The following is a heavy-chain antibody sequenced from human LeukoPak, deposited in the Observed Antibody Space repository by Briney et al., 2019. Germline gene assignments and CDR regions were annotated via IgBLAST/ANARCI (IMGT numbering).Heavy chain of an antibody. CDR3: AKKGPGIYSSTWYYFDY. CDR1: GFTFSSYA. Sequence: PGGSLRLSCAASGFTFSSYAMSWVRQAPGKGLEWVSAISGSGGSTYYADSVKGRFTISRDNSKNTLYLQMNSLRAEDTAVYYCAKKGPGIYSSTWYYFDYWGQGTLVTVSS. J-gene: IGHJ4*02. V-gene: IGHV3-23*01. D-gene: IGHD6-13*01. CDR2: ISGSGGST.